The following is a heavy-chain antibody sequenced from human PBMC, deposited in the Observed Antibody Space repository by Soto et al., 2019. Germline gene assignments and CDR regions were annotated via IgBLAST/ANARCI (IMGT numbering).Heavy chain of an antibody. CDR2: IIGIGDTA. Sequence: EVQLLEAGGCLVQPGGSLRLSCAASGFSFRDYGMSWVRQAPGKGLEWLSAIIGIGDTAYYADSVRGRFTISRDNSKNTLYLQLNDLGAEDTAIYYCAKDYDYGDSLPFDYWGQGTLVTVSS. CDR1: GFSFRDYG. CDR3: AKDYDYGDSLPFDY. V-gene: IGHV3-23*01. J-gene: IGHJ4*02. D-gene: IGHD4-17*01.